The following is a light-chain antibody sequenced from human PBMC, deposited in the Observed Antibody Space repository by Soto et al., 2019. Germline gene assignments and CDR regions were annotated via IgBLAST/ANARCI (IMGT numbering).Light chain of an antibody. CDR3: QHYNSYSEA. CDR1: QNINNW. V-gene: IGKV1-5*03. J-gene: IGKJ1*01. Sequence: DIQMTQSPSTLPASVGDSVTITCRASQNINNWLAWYQQKPGKGPSLLIYKASNLESGVSSRFSGSGSGTEFTLTISSLQPDELATYYCQHYNSYSEAFGQGTKVDIK. CDR2: KAS.